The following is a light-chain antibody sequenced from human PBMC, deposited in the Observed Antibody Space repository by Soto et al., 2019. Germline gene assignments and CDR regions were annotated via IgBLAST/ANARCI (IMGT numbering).Light chain of an antibody. CDR1: QNINSN. CDR2: GAS. CDR3: QQYKDWPPLT. J-gene: IGKJ4*01. V-gene: IGKV3D-15*01. Sequence: EILMTQSPLTLSVSPGEGATLSCRASQNINSNLAWYQQRPGQAPRVLIYGASSRASGIPDRFSGSGSGTDFTLTINRLEPDDFAVYYCQQYKDWPPLTFGGGTQVE.